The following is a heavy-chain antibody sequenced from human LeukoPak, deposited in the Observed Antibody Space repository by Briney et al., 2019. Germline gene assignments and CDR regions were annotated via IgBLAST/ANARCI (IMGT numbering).Heavy chain of an antibody. Sequence: PSETLSLTCTVSGGSISSSSYYWGWIRQPPGKGLEWIGSIYYSGSTYYNPSLKSRVTISVDTSKNQFSLKLSSVTAADTAVYYCARVSGYALVDYWGQGTLVTVSS. D-gene: IGHD5-12*01. J-gene: IGHJ4*02. CDR1: GGSISSSSYY. CDR3: ARVSGYALVDY. V-gene: IGHV4-39*07. CDR2: IYYSGST.